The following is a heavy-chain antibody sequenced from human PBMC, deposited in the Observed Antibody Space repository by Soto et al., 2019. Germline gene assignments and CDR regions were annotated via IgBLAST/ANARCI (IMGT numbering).Heavy chain of an antibody. D-gene: IGHD3-22*01. J-gene: IGHJ5*02. V-gene: IGHV3-64D*06. CDR1: GFTFSSYA. CDR2: ISSNGGST. Sequence: GGSLRLSCSASGFTFSSYAMHWVRQAPGKGLDYVSAISSNGGSTYYADSVKGRFTISRDNSKNTLYLQMSSLRAEDTAVYYCVKKYYYDSSGYSRTNWFDPWGQGTLVTVSS. CDR3: VKKYYYDSSGYSRTNWFDP.